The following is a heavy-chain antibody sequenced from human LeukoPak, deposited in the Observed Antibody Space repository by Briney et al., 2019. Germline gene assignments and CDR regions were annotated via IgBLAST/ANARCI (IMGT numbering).Heavy chain of an antibody. CDR2: IIPIFGTA. Sequence: ASVKVSCKASGGTFSSYAISWVRQAPGQGLEWMGGIIPIFGTANYAQKFQGRVTMTRDTSISTAYMELSRLRSDDTAVYYCARGFGYDHFDYWGQGTLVTVSS. CDR3: ARGFGYDHFDY. CDR1: GGTFSSYA. J-gene: IGHJ4*02. V-gene: IGHV1-69*05. D-gene: IGHD1-14*01.